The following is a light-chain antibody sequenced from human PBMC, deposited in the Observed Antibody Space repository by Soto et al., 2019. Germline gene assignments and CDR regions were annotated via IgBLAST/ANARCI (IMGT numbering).Light chain of an antibody. V-gene: IGKV3-20*01. CDR2: GAS. CDR3: QQYGSSPPLT. Sequence: EIVLTQSPGTLSLSPGERATLSCRASQSVSSNFLAWYQQKPGQAPRLLIYGASSRATGIPDRFSGSGSGTDFTLPISRLEPEDVAVYYCQQYGSSPPLTFGGGTKVEIK. J-gene: IGKJ4*01. CDR1: QSVSSNF.